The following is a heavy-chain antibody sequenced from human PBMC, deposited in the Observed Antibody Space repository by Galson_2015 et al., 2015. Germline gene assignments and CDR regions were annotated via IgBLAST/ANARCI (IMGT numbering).Heavy chain of an antibody. CDR2: ISSSSSYI. CDR1: GFTFSSYS. Sequence: SLRLSCAASGFTFSSYSLNWVRQAPGKGLEWVSSISSSSSYIYYADSVKGRFTISRDNAKNSLYLQMNSLRAEDTAVYYCARRLYDSSGYQYYYYGMDVWGQGTTVTVSS. J-gene: IGHJ6*02. CDR3: ARRLYDSSGYQYYYYGMDV. D-gene: IGHD3-22*01. V-gene: IGHV3-21*01.